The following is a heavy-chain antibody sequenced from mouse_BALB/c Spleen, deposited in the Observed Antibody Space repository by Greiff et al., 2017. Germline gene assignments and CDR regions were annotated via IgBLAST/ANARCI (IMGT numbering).Heavy chain of an antibody. CDR1: GFSLSRYS. V-gene: IGHV2-6-4*01. CDR3: ARNIAPEGDAMDY. CDR2: IWGGGST. Sequence: VKLVESGPGLVAPSQSLSITCTVSGFSLSRYSVHRVRQPPGKGLEWLGMIWGGGSTDYNSALKSRLSISKDNSKSQVFLKMNSLQTDDTAMYYCARNIAPEGDAMDYWGQGTSVTVSS. J-gene: IGHJ4*01.